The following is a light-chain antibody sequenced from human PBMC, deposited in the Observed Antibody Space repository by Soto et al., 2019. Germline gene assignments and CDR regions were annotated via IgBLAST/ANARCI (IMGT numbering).Light chain of an antibody. Sequence: DIQITQSPSTLSASVGDTVTITCRASRSIKSWLAWYQQKPGQAPKLLISKASSLENGVPARFSGSGSGTEFTLTIISLQPDDFGTYYCQQYTMYAAFGQGTKVEIK. J-gene: IGKJ1*01. CDR2: KAS. CDR3: QQYTMYAA. V-gene: IGKV1-5*03. CDR1: RSIKSW.